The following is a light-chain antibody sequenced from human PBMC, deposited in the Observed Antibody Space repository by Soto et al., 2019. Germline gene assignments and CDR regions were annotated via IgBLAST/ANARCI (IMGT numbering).Light chain of an antibody. Sequence: DIPMTQSPSTLSASVGDRVTLTCRASQTINNWLAWYQQKPGKAPTLLIYKASTLQSGVPSRFSGSGSGTEFTLTISSLQPDDFATYYCQQYNSFVTFGGGTKVEMK. CDR2: KAS. J-gene: IGKJ4*01. CDR1: QTINNW. V-gene: IGKV1-5*03. CDR3: QQYNSFVT.